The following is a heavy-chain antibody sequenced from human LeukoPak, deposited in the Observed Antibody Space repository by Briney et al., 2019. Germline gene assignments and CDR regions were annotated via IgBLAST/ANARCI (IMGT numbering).Heavy chain of an antibody. J-gene: IGHJ4*02. V-gene: IGHV3-9*01. CDR2: ISWNSGSI. CDR1: GFTFDDYA. D-gene: IGHD4-17*01. CDR3: ARDLKTTVFTLDY. Sequence: GGSLRLSCAASGFTFDDYAMHWVRQAPGKGLEWVSGISWNSGSIGYADSVKGRFTISRDNAKNSLYLQMNSLRAEDTAVYYCARDLKTTVFTLDYWGQGTLVTVSS.